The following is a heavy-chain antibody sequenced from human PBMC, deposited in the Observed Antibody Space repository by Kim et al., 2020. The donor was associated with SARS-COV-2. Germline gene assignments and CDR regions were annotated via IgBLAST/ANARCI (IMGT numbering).Heavy chain of an antibody. CDR1: GFTFSSYE. CDR3: ARDDYVWGSYRYGSYNWFDP. V-gene: IGHV3-48*03. J-gene: IGHJ5*02. Sequence: GGSLRLSCAASGFTFSSYEMNWVRQAPGKGLEWVSYISSSGSTIYYADSVKGRFTISRDNAKNSLYLQMNSLGAEDTAVYYCARDDYVWGSYRYGSYNWFDPWGQGTLVTVSS. D-gene: IGHD3-16*02. CDR2: ISSSGSTI.